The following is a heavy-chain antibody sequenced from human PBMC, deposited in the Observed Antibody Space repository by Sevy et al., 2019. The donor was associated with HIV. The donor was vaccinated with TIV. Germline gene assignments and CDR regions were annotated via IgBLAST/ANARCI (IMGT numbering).Heavy chain of an antibody. D-gene: IGHD5-12*01. V-gene: IGHV3-21*01. CDR1: GFTFSSYS. J-gene: IGHJ6*02. CDR3: ARDTATTCSGYDDPTGDYYYGMDV. Sequence: GGSLRLSCAASGFTFSSYSMNWVRQAPGKGLEWVSSISSSSSYIYYADSVKGRFTISRDNAKNSLYLQMNSLRAEDTAVYYCARDTATTCSGYDDPTGDYYYGMDVWGQGTTVTVSS. CDR2: ISSSSSYI.